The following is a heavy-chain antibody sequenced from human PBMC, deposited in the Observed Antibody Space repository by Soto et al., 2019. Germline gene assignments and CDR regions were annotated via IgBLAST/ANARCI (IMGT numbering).Heavy chain of an antibody. CDR2: INHSGST. CDR3: ARGLPYCTNGVCRLYYFDY. V-gene: IGHV4-34*01. D-gene: IGHD2-8*01. J-gene: IGHJ4*02. CDR1: GWSFSGYY. Sequence: QVQLQQWGAGLLKPSETLSLTCAVYGWSFSGYYWSWIRQPPGKGLEWIGEINHSGSTNYNPSLKSRVTISVDTSKNQFSLKLSSVTAADTAVYYCARGLPYCTNGVCRLYYFDYWGQGTLVTVSS.